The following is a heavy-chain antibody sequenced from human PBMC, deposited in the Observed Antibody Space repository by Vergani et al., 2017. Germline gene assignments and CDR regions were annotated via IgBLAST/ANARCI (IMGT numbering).Heavy chain of an antibody. CDR1: GFTFRTYG. CDR3: ATKGHYGDFPSDH. J-gene: IGHJ4*02. D-gene: IGHD4-17*01. V-gene: IGHV3-30*02. Sequence: QVQLVQSGGGVVQPGGSLRLSCVGSGFTFRTYGMHWVRQAPGKGLEWVAFLRSDGNNEFLDSVKGRFTISRDNSRNTLYLQMNRLRREDTAVYYCATKGHYGDFPSDHWGPGTLVTVSS. CDR2: LRSDGNNE.